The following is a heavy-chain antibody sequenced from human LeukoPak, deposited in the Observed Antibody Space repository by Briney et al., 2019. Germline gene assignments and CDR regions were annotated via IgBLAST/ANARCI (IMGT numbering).Heavy chain of an antibody. J-gene: IGHJ4*02. D-gene: IGHD6-6*01. CDR1: GYTFTGYY. Sequence: GESLKVSCKASGYTFTGYYMHWVRQAPGQGLEWMGWINPNSGGTNYAQKFQGRVTMTRDTSISTAYMELSRLRSDDTAVYYCARDRWRDSTSSFDYWGQGTLVTVSS. V-gene: IGHV1-2*02. CDR3: ARDRWRDSTSSFDY. CDR2: INPNSGGT.